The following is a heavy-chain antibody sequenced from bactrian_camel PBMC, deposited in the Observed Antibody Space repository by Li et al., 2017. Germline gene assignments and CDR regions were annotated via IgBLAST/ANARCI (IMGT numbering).Heavy chain of an antibody. Sequence: HVQLVESGGGSVQAGGSLRLSCTASGINHRTYCLGWFRQAPGKGLEWVSTIESDGTSTYYLDSVKGRFTISRDNAKNTVFLQMDSLKTEDTAMYYCTKDLRATSLPPYLSDSWGQGTQVTVS. V-gene: IGHV3S14*01. CDR2: IESDGTST. CDR1: GINHRTYC. D-gene: IGHD4*01. J-gene: IGHJ4*01. CDR3: TKDLRATSLPPYLSDS.